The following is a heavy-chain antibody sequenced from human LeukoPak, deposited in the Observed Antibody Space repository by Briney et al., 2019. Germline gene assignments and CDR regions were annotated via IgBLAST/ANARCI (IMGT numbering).Heavy chain of an antibody. CDR1: GYTFTSYG. CDR3: ARDQRYDSSGPFGL. Sequence: GASVSVSCTASGYTFTSYGISWVRQAPGQGLEWMGWISAYNGNTNYAQKLQGRVTMTTDTSTSTAYMELRSLRSDDTAVYYCARDQRYDSSGPFGLWGQGTLVTVSS. J-gene: IGHJ4*02. D-gene: IGHD3-22*01. V-gene: IGHV1-18*01. CDR2: ISAYNGNT.